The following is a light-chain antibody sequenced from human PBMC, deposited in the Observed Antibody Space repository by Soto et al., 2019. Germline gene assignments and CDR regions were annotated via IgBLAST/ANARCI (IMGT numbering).Light chain of an antibody. V-gene: IGLV1-44*01. CDR3: AAWDDSLNGPV. J-gene: IGLJ3*02. Sequence: QAVVTQPPSASGTPGQRVTISCSGSSSNVGSNTVNWYQQLPGPAPKLLIYNNYYRPSGVTDRISASKSGTSASLAISGLQSDDEADYYCAAWDDSLNGPVFGGGTQLTVL. CDR2: NNY. CDR1: SSNVGSNT.